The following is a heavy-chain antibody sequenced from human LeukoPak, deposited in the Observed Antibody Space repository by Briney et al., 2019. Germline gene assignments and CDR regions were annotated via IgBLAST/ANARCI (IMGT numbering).Heavy chain of an antibody. D-gene: IGHD3-22*01. J-gene: IGHJ4*02. CDR1: GGSISSYY. Sequence: SETPSLTCTVSGGSISSYYWSWIRQPPGKGLEWIGYIYYSGSTNYNPSLKSRVAISVDTSRNQFSLRLSSVTAADTAVYYCARGQRITMTDWGQGTLVTVSS. CDR3: ARGQRITMTD. CDR2: IYYSGST. V-gene: IGHV4-59*12.